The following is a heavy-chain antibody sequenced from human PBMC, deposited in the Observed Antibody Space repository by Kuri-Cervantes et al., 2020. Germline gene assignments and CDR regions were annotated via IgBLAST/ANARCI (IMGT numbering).Heavy chain of an antibody. Sequence: GESLKISCAASGFTFSRYAMHWVRQAPGKGLEWVAVISYDGTNKYYAESVKGRLTISRDNSKNTLYLQMNSLRAEDTAVYYCAKDLRSSSWYDYYYYYGMDVWGQGTTVTVSS. D-gene: IGHD6-13*01. CDR3: AKDLRSSSWYDYYYYYGMDV. CDR2: ISYDGTNK. CDR1: GFTFSRYA. J-gene: IGHJ6*02. V-gene: IGHV3-30-3*01.